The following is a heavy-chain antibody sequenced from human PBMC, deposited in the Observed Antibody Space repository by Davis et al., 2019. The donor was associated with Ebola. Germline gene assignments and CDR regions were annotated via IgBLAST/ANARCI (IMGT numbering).Heavy chain of an antibody. CDR2: IRSYGDTI. CDR1: GFSLSSYS. CDR3: ARDPHALDM. J-gene: IGHJ3*02. Sequence: GESLKTSCGFSGFSLSSYSMNWVRQAPGKGPEWVAYIRSYGDTIHYADSVKGRFTISRDTAKNSLYLQMNNLRDEDTAMYFCARDPHALDMWGQGTMVTVSS. V-gene: IGHV3-48*02.